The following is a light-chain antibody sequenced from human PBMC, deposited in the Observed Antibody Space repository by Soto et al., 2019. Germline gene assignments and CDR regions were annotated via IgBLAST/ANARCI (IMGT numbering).Light chain of an antibody. J-gene: IGKJ4*01. CDR1: QSVGTN. Sequence: EVVMTQSPATVSVSLGERTSLSCRASQSVGTNLGWYQHKPGQAPRLLISKTSIRATGVTARFSGSGSGTEFTLTISSLQSEDVAVYYCQQYASWPLTFGGGTKVDIK. CDR3: QQYASWPLT. V-gene: IGKV3-15*01. CDR2: KTS.